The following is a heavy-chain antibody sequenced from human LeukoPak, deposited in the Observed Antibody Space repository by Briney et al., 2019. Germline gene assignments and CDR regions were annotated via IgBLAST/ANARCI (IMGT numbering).Heavy chain of an antibody. Sequence: SETLSLTCTVSGGSISSYYWSWIRQPPGKGLEWIGEINHSGSTNYNPSLKSRVTISVDTSKNQFSLKLSSVTAADTAVYYCARGPLGYSSSWYLWGGNSGFDPWGQGTLVTVSS. J-gene: IGHJ5*02. V-gene: IGHV4-34*01. CDR3: ARGPLGYSSSWYLWGGNSGFDP. D-gene: IGHD6-13*01. CDR2: INHSGST. CDR1: GGSISSYY.